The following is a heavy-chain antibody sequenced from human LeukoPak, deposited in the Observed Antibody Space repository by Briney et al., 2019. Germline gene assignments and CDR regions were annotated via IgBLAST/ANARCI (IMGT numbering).Heavy chain of an antibody. D-gene: IGHD3-10*01. CDR3: AKTSGSYYLDYFDY. Sequence: GGSLRLSCAASGFTFSSYAMTWVRQAPGKGLEWVSTISGSGSSTYYADSVKGRFTISRDNSKNTLYVQMNSLRAEDTAVYYCAKTSGSYYLDYFDYWGQGTLVTVSS. CDR2: ISGSGSST. CDR1: GFTFSSYA. V-gene: IGHV3-23*01. J-gene: IGHJ4*02.